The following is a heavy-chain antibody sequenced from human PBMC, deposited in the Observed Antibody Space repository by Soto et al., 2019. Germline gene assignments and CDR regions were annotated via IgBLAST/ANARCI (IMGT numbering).Heavy chain of an antibody. D-gene: IGHD2-8*01. J-gene: IGHJ4*02. CDR2: ISGSGGST. V-gene: IGHV3-23*01. Sequence: EVQLLESGGGLVQPGVSLRLSCAASGFTFSSYAMSWVRQAPGKGLEWVSAISGSGGSTYYADSVKGRFTISRDNSKNTLYLQMNSLRAEDTAVYYCAKVHRGGYCTNGVCYTGDYWGQGTLVTVSS. CDR3: AKVHRGGYCTNGVCYTGDY. CDR1: GFTFSSYA.